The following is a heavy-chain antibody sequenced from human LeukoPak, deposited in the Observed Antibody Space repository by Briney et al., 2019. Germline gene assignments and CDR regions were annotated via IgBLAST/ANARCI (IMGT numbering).Heavy chain of an antibody. CDR2: IYSGGRT. J-gene: IGHJ4*02. CDR1: GFTVSTNY. CDR3: ARGQRAAAGFDY. V-gene: IGHV3-66*01. D-gene: IGHD6-13*01. Sequence: PGGSLILSCAASGFTVSTNYMNWVRQAPGKGLEWVSVIYSGGRTYYADSVKGRFTISKDNSKNTLYLQMNSLRAEDTAVYYCARGQRAAAGFDYWGQGTLVTVSS.